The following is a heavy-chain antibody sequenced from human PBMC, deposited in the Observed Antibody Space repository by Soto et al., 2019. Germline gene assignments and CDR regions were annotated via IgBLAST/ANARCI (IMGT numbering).Heavy chain of an antibody. CDR2: IYWDDSK. CDR3: AHAYGGRSLY. Sequence: QITLKESGPTLVKPTQTLTLTCTFSGFSLTTDRVGVGWIRQPPGEALEWLAVIYWDDSKTYRPSLEGRLTNPKDTSKTQMALTMTNMDSLANATYYCAHAYGGRSLYWGQGTLVTVSS. CDR1: GFSLTTDRVG. V-gene: IGHV2-5*02. J-gene: IGHJ4*02. D-gene: IGHD1-26*01.